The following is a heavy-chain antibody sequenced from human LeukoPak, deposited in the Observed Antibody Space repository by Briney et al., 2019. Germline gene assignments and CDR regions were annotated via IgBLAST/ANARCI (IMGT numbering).Heavy chain of an antibody. J-gene: IGHJ6*04. D-gene: IGHD6-13*01. CDR2: INHSGST. CDR3: ASSGSSWYGMDV. V-gene: IGHV4-34*01. CDR1: GGSFSGYY. Sequence: PSETLSLTCAVYGGSFSGYYWSWIRQPPGKGLEWIGEINHSGSTNYNPSLKSRVTISVDTSKNQFSLKLSSVTAADTAVYYCASSGSSWYGMDVWGKGTTVTVSP.